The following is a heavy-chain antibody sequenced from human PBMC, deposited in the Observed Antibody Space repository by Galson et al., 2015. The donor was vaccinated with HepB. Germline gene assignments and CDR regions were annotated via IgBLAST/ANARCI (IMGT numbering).Heavy chain of an antibody. V-gene: IGHV3-15*01. CDR2: IKSKTDGGTT. CDR1: GFTFSNAW. J-gene: IGHJ4*02. D-gene: IGHD6-19*01. CDR3: TTAGYSSGWYSPHDY. Sequence: SLRLSCAASGFTFSNAWMSWVRQAPGKRLEWVGRIKSKTDGGTTDYAAPVKGRFTISRDDSKNTLYLQMNSLKTEDTAMYYCTTAGYSSGWYSPHDYWGQGTLVTVSS.